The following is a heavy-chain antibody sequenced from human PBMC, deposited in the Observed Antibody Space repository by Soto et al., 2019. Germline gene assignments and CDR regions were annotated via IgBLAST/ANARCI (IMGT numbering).Heavy chain of an antibody. CDR1: GFTVSSNY. J-gene: IGHJ6*02. CDR3: ARLYRHYYYGMDV. CDR2: IYSGGST. V-gene: IGHV3-53*01. Sequence: EVQLVESGGGLIQPGGSLRLSCAASGFTVSSNYMSWVRLAPGKGLEWVSVIYSGGSTYYADSVKGRFTISRDNSKNTLYLQMNSMRAEDTAVYYCARLYRHYYYGMDVWGPGTTVTVSS. D-gene: IGHD1-26*01.